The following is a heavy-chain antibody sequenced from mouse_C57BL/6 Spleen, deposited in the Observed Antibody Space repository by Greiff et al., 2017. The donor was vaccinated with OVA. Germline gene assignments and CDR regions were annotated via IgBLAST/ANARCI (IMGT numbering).Heavy chain of an antibody. CDR3: ARNYDDAWFAY. CDR2: IDPNNGGT. CDR1: GYTFTDYN. J-gene: IGHJ3*01. V-gene: IGHV1-18*01. D-gene: IGHD2-4*01. Sequence: SGPELVKPGASVKIPCKASGYTFTDYNMDWVKQSHGKSLEWIGDIDPNNGGTIYNQKFKGKATLTVDKSSSTAYMELRSLTSEDTAVYYCARNYDDAWFAYWGQGTLVTVSA.